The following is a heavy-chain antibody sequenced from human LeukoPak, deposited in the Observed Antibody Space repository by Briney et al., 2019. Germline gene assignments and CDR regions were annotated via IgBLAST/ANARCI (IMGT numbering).Heavy chain of an antibody. CDR3: ARACHNYNSNWFDP. CDR2: IYYSGST. D-gene: IGHD1-20*01. V-gene: IGHV4-31*03. CDR1: GGSISSGGYY. Sequence: SQTLSLTCTVSGGSISSGGYYWSWIRQHPGKGLEWIGYIYYSGSTYYNPSLKSRVTISVDTSKNQFSLKLSSVTAADTAVYYCARACHNYNSNWFDPWGQGTLVTVSS. J-gene: IGHJ5*02.